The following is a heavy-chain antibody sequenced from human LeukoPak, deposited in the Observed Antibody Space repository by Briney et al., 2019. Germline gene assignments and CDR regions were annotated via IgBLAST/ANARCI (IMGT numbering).Heavy chain of an antibody. CDR1: GFTFSTYG. J-gene: IGHJ6*03. Sequence: PGGSLRLSCAAAGFTFSTYGMHWVRQAPGKGLEWVAFIRYDASNKYYADSVKGRFTISRDNSKNTLYLQMNSLRTEDTAVYYCANAPYCSSTSCYRGHYMDVWGKGTTVTVSS. CDR3: ANAPYCSSTSCYRGHYMDV. D-gene: IGHD2-2*01. CDR2: IRYDASNK. V-gene: IGHV3-30*02.